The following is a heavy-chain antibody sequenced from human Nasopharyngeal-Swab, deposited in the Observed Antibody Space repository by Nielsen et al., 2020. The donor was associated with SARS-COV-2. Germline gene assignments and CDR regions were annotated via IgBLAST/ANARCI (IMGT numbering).Heavy chain of an antibody. CDR2: ISDSGSDT. J-gene: IGHJ4*02. CDR3: AKLIAVTGTDDY. Sequence: WIRQPPGKGLEWVSSISDSGSDTYYADSVKGRLTISRDNSKNTLYLQMSSLRAEDTAVYYCAKLIAVTGTDDYWGQGTLVTVSS. V-gene: IGHV3-23*01. D-gene: IGHD6-19*01.